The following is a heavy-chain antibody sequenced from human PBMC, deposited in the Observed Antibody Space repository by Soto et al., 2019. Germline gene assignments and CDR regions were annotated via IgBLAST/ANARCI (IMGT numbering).Heavy chain of an antibody. J-gene: IGHJ4*02. CDR2: ISYDGSNK. CDR3: AKVEDIDY. Sequence: GGSLRLSCAVSGFTFSSYAMHWVRQAPGKGLEWVAVISYDGSNKYYADSVKGRFTISRDNSKNTLYLQMNSLRAEDTAVYYCAKVEDIDYWGQGTLVTVSS. V-gene: IGHV3-30-3*01. CDR1: GFTFSSYA. D-gene: IGHD3-3*01.